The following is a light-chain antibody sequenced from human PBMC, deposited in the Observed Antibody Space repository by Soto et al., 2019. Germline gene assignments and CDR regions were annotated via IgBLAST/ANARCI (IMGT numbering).Light chain of an antibody. J-gene: IGLJ2*01. V-gene: IGLV2-8*01. CDR2: EVT. CDR1: SSDVGGNNY. Sequence: QSALTQPPSASGSPGQSVAISCTGTSSDVGGNNYVSWYQQHPGKAPKLMVYEVTKRSSGVPDRFSGSKSGNTASLTVSGLQAEDEADYYCSSYAGSNNVIFGGGTKLTVL. CDR3: SSYAGSNNVI.